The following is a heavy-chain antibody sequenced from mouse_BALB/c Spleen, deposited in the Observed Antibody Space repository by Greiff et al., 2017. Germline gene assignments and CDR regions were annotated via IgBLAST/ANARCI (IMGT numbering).Heavy chain of an antibody. CDR1: GFSLTSYG. V-gene: IGHV2-4-1*01. CDR2: IWSGGST. CDR3: ARKDGNLGAMDY. Sequence: VKVEESGPGLVQPSQSLSITCTVSGFSLTSYGVHWVRQSPGKGLEWLGVIWSGGSTDYNAAFISRLSISKDNSKSQVFFKMNSLQADDTAIYYCARKDGNLGAMDYWGQGTSVTVSS. D-gene: IGHD2-1*01. J-gene: IGHJ4*01.